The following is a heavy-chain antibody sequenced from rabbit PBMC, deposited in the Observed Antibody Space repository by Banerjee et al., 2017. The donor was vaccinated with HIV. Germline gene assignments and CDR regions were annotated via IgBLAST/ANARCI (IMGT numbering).Heavy chain of an antibody. V-gene: IGHV1S47*01. J-gene: IGHJ4*01. CDR1: GFDFSSNA. CDR3: ARDLAGVIGWNFGL. CDR2: IDTGSGST. Sequence: QEQLVESGGGLVQPGGSLKLSCKASGFDFSSNAMCWVRQAPGEGLEWIGCIDTGSGSTVYATWVNGRFTISKTSSTTVTLQMTTVTAADTATYFCARDLAGVIGWNFGLWGQGTLVTVS. D-gene: IGHD4-1*01.